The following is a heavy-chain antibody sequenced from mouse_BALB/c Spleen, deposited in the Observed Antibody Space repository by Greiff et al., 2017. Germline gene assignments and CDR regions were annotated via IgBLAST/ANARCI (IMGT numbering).Heavy chain of an antibody. V-gene: IGHV1-9*01. J-gene: IGHJ1*01. CDR2: ILPGSGST. Sequence: QVQLQQSGAELMKPGASVKISCKATGYTFSSYWIEWVKQRPGHGLEWIGEILPGSGSTNYNEKFKGKATFTADTSSNTAYMQLSSLTSEDSAVYYCARSGDGYHWYFDVWGAGTTVTVSS. CDR3: ARSGDGYHWYFDV. CDR1: GYTFSSYW. D-gene: IGHD2-3*01.